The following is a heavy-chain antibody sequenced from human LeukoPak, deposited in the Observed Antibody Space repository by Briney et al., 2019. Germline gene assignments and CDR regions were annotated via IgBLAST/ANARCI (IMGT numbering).Heavy chain of an antibody. CDR3: AKGSSGWSSDF. J-gene: IGHJ4*02. Sequence: GGSLRLSCAASGFTFSSYAMNWVRQAPGKELEWVSGISGSGGTTYYADSVRGRFTISRDNSKNTLYLQMNSLRAEDSALYYCAKGSSGWSSDFWGQGTPVTVSS. V-gene: IGHV3-23*01. D-gene: IGHD6-13*01. CDR1: GFTFSSYA. CDR2: ISGSGGTT.